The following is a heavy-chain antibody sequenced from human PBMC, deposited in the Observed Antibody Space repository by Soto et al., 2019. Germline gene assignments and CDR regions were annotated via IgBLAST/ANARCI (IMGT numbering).Heavy chain of an antibody. D-gene: IGHD1-26*01. J-gene: IGHJ5*02. Sequence: GGSLRLSCAASGFTFNTYWMSWVRQAPGKGLEWVGRVASKPEGYTTTYGASVKGRFTISRDESQNTAYLQMNSLKTEDTAVYYCNKYSGTLSAPAALGPGTLVTVS. CDR2: VASKPEGYTT. V-gene: IGHV3-73*01. CDR1: GFTFNTYW. CDR3: NKYSGTLSAPAA.